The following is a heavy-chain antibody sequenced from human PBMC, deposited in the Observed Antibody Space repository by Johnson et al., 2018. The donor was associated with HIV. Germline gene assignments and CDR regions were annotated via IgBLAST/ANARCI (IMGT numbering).Heavy chain of an antibody. CDR3: AKYHDYYDSSGSAFDI. Sequence: EVQLVESGGGLVQPGGSLRLSCAASGFTFSSYAMSWVRQAPGKGLEWVSAISGSGGSTYYADSVKGRFTISRDNSKNTLYLQMNSLRAEDTAVYYCAKYHDYYDSSGSAFDIWGQGTMVTVSS. J-gene: IGHJ3*02. V-gene: IGHV3-23*04. CDR1: GFTFSSYA. D-gene: IGHD3-22*01. CDR2: ISGSGGST.